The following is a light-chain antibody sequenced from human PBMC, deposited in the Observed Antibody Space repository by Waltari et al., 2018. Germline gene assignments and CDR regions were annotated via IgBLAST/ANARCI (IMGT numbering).Light chain of an antibody. Sequence: SYALTQPPSVSVAPGTTARITCGGDNIGSYSVHWYQQKPGQAPVLVIFYDSDRPSGIPGRFSGSNSGNTAILTISSVEAGDEAKYYCHVWHPDMDPGVFGPGTEVSV. J-gene: IGLJ1*01. CDR3: HVWHPDMDPGV. CDR2: YDS. CDR1: NIGSYS. V-gene: IGLV3-21*04.